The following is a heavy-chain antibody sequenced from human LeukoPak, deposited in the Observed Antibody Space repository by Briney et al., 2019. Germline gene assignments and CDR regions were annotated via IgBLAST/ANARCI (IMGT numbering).Heavy chain of an antibody. CDR3: ATCYNFWSGNCFDY. D-gene: IGHD3-3*01. V-gene: IGHV3-33*01. J-gene: IGHJ4*02. CDR1: GFTFSNYG. CDR2: IWYDGSNI. Sequence: PGRSLRLSCAASGFTFSNYGMYWVRQAPGKGLEWVAVIWYDGSNIHYADSVKGRFTISRDNSMNTLFLQMNSLRAEDTAVYYCATCYNFWSGNCFDYWGQGTLVTVSS.